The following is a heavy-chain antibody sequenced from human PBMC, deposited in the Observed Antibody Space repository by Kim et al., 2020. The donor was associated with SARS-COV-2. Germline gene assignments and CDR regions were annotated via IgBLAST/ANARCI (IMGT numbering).Heavy chain of an antibody. CDR1: GGTFSSYA. CDR2: IIPIFGTA. D-gene: IGHD6-6*01. J-gene: IGHJ6*02. CDR3: ARDGGAGSSSTYYYYYYGMDV. Sequence: SVKVSCKASGGTFSSYAISWVRQAPGQGLEWMGGIIPIFGTANYAQKFQGRVTITADESTSTAYMELSSLRSEDTAVYYCARDGGAGSSSTYYYYYYGMDVWGQGTTVTVSS. V-gene: IGHV1-69*13.